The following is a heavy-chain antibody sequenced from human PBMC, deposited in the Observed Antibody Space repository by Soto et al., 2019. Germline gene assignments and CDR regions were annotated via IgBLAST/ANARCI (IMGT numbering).Heavy chain of an antibody. CDR2: IYYSGST. V-gene: IGHV4-30-4*01. CDR1: GGSISSGDYY. J-gene: IGHJ4*02. Sequence: SETLSLTCTVSGGSISSGDYYWSWIRQPPGKGLEWIGYIYYSGSTYYNPSLKSRVTISVDTSKNQFSLKLSSVTAADTAVYYCARRLFYSSSWTLDYWGQGTLVTVSS. CDR3: ARRLFYSSSWTLDY. D-gene: IGHD6-13*01.